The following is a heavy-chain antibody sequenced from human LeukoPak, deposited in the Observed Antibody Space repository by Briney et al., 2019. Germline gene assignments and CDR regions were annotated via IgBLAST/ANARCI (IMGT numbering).Heavy chain of an antibody. CDR1: GFTFDDYA. D-gene: IGHD3-10*01. V-gene: IGHV3-9*01. CDR2: ISWNSGSI. CDR3: AKDAYYYGSGSYNPPYFDY. J-gene: IGHJ4*02. Sequence: PGGSLRLSCAASGFTFDDYAMHWVRQAPGKGLEWVSGISWNSGSIAFADSVKGRFTISRDNAKNSLYLQMNSLRAEDTALYYCAKDAYYYGSGSYNPPYFDYWGQGTLVTVSS.